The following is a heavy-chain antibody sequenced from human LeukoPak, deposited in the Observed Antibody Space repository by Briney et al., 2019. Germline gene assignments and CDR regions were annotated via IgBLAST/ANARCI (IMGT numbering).Heavy chain of an antibody. Sequence: SETLSLTCTVSGGSISSSSYYWGWIRQPPGKGLEWIGSIYYSGSTYYNPSLKSRVTISVDTSKDQFSLKLSSVTAADTAVYYCARPGEQQPFPHRAYNWFDPWGQGTLVTVSS. J-gene: IGHJ5*02. D-gene: IGHD6-13*01. CDR2: IYYSGST. V-gene: IGHV4-39*01. CDR1: GGSISSSSYY. CDR3: ARPGEQQPFPHRAYNWFDP.